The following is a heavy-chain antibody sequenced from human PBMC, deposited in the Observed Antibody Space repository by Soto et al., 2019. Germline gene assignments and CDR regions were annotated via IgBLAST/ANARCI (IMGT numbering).Heavy chain of an antibody. J-gene: IGHJ2*01. CDR3: ASEGGSGSPDWYFHV. Sequence: QLQLQESDSGLVRPSQTLSLTCDVSGGSFSSGGYSWSWLRQPPGKGLEWIGYIFHSGSTYYNPSLSSRATISVDGPKNHFSLELSSVTAADTAVYYWASEGGSGSPDWYFHVWGRGTLVSVSS. V-gene: IGHV4-30-2*01. CDR1: GGSFSSGGYS. D-gene: IGHD1-26*01. CDR2: IFHSGST.